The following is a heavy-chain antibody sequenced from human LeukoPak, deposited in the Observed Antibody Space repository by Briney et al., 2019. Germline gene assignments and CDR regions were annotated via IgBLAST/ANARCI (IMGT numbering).Heavy chain of an antibody. CDR3: ARLITGTTTAFDI. V-gene: IGHV4-4*07. CDR1: GGSISGYY. CDR2: VYTSGST. J-gene: IGHJ3*02. D-gene: IGHD1-7*01. Sequence: SETLCLTCSVSGGSISGYYWTWIRQPAGKGLEWIGRVYTSGSTHYNPSLKTRLTMSVDTSKNQFSLKLSSVTAADTAVYYCARLITGTTTAFDIWGQGTMVTVSS.